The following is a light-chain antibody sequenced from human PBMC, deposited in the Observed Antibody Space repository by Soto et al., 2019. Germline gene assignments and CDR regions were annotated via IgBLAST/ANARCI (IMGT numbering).Light chain of an antibody. CDR2: GSS. V-gene: IGKV3-20*01. J-gene: IGKJ1*01. CDR3: QQYGCPLWT. CDR1: QSVSSNY. Sequence: SRGTLSLYTKERATLSCRVSQSVSSNYVAWYQQKRGQAPRLLIYGSSSRATGISDRFSGSGSATDFTLTISILQAEDGTRYCCQQYGCPLWTFCQGTKVDI.